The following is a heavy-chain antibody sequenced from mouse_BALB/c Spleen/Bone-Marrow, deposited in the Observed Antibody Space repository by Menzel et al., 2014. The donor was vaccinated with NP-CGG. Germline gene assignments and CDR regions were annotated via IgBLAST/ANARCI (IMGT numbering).Heavy chain of an antibody. CDR2: IYPGSGST. Sequence: LQESGSELVRPGASVKLSCKASGYTFTSYWMHWVKQRHGQGLEWIGSIYPGSGSTNYDEKFKSKGTLTVDTSSSTAYMHLSSLTSEDSAVYYCTRGDGNYWYSDVWGAGTTVTVSS. D-gene: IGHD2-1*01. J-gene: IGHJ1*01. V-gene: IGHV1S22*01. CDR3: TRGDGNYWYSDV. CDR1: GYTFTSYW.